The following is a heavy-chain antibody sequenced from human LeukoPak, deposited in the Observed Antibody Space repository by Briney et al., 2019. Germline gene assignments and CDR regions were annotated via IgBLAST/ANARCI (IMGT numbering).Heavy chain of an antibody. CDR3: AKDSRSTVVTPRGVFDI. V-gene: IGHV3-30*02. Sequence: GGSLRLSCVASGFTFSRYDMHWVRQAPGKGLEWLAFVRFDGRETFYADSVNGRFTISRDNSNNTLYLQMNSLRAEDTAVYYCAKDSRSTVVTPRGVFDIWGQGTMVTVSS. J-gene: IGHJ3*02. D-gene: IGHD4-23*01. CDR2: VRFDGRET. CDR1: GFTFSRYD.